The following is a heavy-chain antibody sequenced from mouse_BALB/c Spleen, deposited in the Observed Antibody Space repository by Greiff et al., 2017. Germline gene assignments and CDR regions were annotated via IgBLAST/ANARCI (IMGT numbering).Heavy chain of an antibody. V-gene: IGHV2-9*02. CDR1: GFSLTSYG. CDR3: ARDDGYYHFAY. D-gene: IGHD2-3*01. J-gene: IGHJ3*01. CDR2: IWAGGST. Sequence: VQLQQSGPGLVAPSQSLSITCTVSGFSLTSYGVHWVRQPPGKGLEWLGVIWAGGSTNYNSALMSRLSISKDNSKSQVFLKMNSLQTDDTAMYYCARDDGYYHFAYWGQGTLVTVSA.